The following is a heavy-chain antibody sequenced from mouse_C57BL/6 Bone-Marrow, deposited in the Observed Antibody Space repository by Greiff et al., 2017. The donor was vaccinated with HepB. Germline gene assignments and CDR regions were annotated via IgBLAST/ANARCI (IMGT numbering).Heavy chain of an antibody. J-gene: IGHJ4*01. CDR1: GYSFTGYY. D-gene: IGHD1-1*01. CDR3: ARCWYYYGSTPRAMDY. V-gene: IGHV1-42*01. Sequence: EVQLQQSGPELVKPGASVKISCKASGYSFTGYYMNWVKQSPEKSLEWIGEINPSTGGTTYNQKFKAKATLTVDKSSSTAYMQLKSLTSEDSAVYYCARCWYYYGSTPRAMDYWGQGTSVTVSS. CDR2: INPSTGGT.